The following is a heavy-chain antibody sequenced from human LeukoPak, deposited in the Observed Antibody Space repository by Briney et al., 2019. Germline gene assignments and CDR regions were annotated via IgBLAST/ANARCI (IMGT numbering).Heavy chain of an antibody. D-gene: IGHD2-8*01. V-gene: IGHV3-23*01. CDR3: AKDRMVYGY. Sequence: RPGGSLRLSCAASGFTFSNSAMSWVRQAPGKGLEWVSAISGSGDKTYYADSVKGRFTVSRDNSKNTLYLQMNSLRAEDTAIYYCAKDRMVYGYWGQGTLVAVSS. CDR1: GFTFSNSA. CDR2: ISGSGDKT. J-gene: IGHJ4*02.